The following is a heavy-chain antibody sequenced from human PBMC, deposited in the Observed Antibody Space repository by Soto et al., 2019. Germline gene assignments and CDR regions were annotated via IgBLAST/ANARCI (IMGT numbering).Heavy chain of an antibody. CDR2: VYYTGTT. V-gene: IGHV4-59*08. CDR1: GGSIDSCY. J-gene: IGHJ5*02. CDR3: ARLGGYYQSLDT. Sequence: PETLPLTCTVSGGSIDSCYWTWIRQPPGKGLEWIGYVYYTGTTTYSPSLKSRVTISVDTSMNQISLKLSSVTAADTAFYYCARLGGYYQSLDTWGQGTLVTVS. D-gene: IGHD3-22*01.